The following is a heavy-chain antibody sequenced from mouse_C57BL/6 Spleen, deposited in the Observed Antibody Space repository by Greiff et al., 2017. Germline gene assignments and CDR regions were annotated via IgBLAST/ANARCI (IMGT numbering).Heavy chain of an antibody. CDR3: ARRGRTGYAMDY. J-gene: IGHJ4*01. CDR2: IDPSDSYT. CDR1: GYTFTSYW. V-gene: IGHV1-50*01. Sequence: QVQLQQPGAELVKPGASVKLSCKASGYTFTSYWMQWVKQRPGQGLEWIGEIDPSDSYTNYNQKFKGKATLTVDTSSSTAYMQLSSLTSEASAVYYCARRGRTGYAMDYWGQGTSVTVSS. D-gene: IGHD1-1*01.